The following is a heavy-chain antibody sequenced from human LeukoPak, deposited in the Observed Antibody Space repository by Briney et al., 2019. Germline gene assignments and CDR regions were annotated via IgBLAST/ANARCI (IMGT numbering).Heavy chain of an antibody. Sequence: ASVKVSCQASGYTFTSYGISSVRQAPGQGLEWMGWISAYVSNTDHLQKVQGRVTMTTDTPTSTAYMELRSLRSDDTAVYYCARGAVRRNPYYYYYGMDVWGQGTTVTVSS. J-gene: IGHJ6*02. CDR3: ARGAVRRNPYYYYYGMDV. CDR2: ISAYVSNT. CDR1: GYTFTSYG. D-gene: IGHD1-14*01. V-gene: IGHV1-18*01.